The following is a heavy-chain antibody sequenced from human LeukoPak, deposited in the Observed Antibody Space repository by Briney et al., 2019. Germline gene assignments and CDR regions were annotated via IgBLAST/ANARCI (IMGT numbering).Heavy chain of an antibody. CDR1: GFTFSSYE. D-gene: IGHD3-9*01. CDR2: ISSSGSTI. CDR3: ARDGLRYFDWKNYMDV. Sequence: GALRLSCAASGFTFSSYEMNWVRQAPGKGLEWVSYISSSGSTIYYADSVKGRFTISRDNAKNSLYLQMNSLRAEDTAVYYCARDGLRYFDWKNYMDVWGKGTTVTISS. J-gene: IGHJ6*03. V-gene: IGHV3-48*03.